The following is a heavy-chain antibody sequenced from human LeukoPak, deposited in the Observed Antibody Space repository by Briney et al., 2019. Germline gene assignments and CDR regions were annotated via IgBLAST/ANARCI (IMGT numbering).Heavy chain of an antibody. CDR3: ARIVFLTGYYNRGYYFDY. CDR2: ISAYNGNT. CDR1: GYTFTSYG. Sequence: GASVKVSCKASGYTFTSYGISWVRQAPGQGLEWMGWISAYNGNTNYAQKLQGRVTMTTDTSTSTAYMELRSLGSDDTAVYYCARIVFLTGYYNRGYYFDYWGQGTLVTVSS. J-gene: IGHJ4*02. V-gene: IGHV1-18*01. D-gene: IGHD3-9*01.